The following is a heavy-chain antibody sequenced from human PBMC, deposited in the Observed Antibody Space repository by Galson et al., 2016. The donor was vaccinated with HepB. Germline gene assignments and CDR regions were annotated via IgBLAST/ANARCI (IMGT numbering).Heavy chain of an antibody. D-gene: IGHD5-24*01. CDR3: ARGWQSVDY. J-gene: IGHJ4*02. Sequence: SVKVSCKASGYIFSNYRLNWVRQAPGHRLEWMGWLSPETGHPRYSEKLLGRVTLTADTSEKVGHLELDSLTSEDTAIYYCARGWQSVDYWGQGTLVTVS. CDR2: LSPETGHP. V-gene: IGHV1-3*01. CDR1: GYIFSNYR.